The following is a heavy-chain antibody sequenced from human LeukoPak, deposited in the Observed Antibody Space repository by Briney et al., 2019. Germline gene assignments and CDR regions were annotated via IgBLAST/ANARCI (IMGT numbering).Heavy chain of an antibody. Sequence: SETLSLTCAVYGGSFSGYYWSWIRQPPGKGLEWIGEINHSGSTNYNPSLKSRVTISVDTSKNQFSLKLSSVTAADTAVYYCAGTTVVTPVYYFDYWGQGTLVTVSS. CDR1: GGSFSGYY. CDR3: AGTTVVTPVYYFDY. CDR2: INHSGST. J-gene: IGHJ4*02. V-gene: IGHV4-34*01. D-gene: IGHD4-17*01.